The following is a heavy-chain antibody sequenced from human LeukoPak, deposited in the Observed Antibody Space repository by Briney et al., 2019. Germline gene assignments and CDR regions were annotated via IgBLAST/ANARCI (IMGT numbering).Heavy chain of an antibody. CDR1: GGSISSYY. Sequence: PETLSLTCTVSGGSISSYYWSWIRQPPGKGLEWIGYIYYSGTTNYNPSLKSRVTISVDTSKNQFSLKLNSVTPADTAVYYCARGFGYFDWFPVYWGQGTLVTVSS. CDR2: IYYSGTT. CDR3: ARGFGYFDWFPVY. J-gene: IGHJ4*02. D-gene: IGHD3-9*01. V-gene: IGHV4-59*01.